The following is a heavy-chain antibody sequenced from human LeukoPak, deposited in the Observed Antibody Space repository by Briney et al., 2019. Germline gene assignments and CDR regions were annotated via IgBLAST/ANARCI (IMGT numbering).Heavy chain of an antibody. D-gene: IGHD1-26*01. CDR3: ARHGGIGIVGIYFDY. Sequence: GESLKISCKGSGYSFTSDWIGWVRQMPGKGLEWMGIIYPGDSDTRYSPSFQGQVTISADKSISTAYLQWSSLKASDTAMYYCARHGGIGIVGIYFDYWGQGTLVTVSS. CDR2: IYPGDSDT. V-gene: IGHV5-51*01. CDR1: GYSFTSDW. J-gene: IGHJ4*02.